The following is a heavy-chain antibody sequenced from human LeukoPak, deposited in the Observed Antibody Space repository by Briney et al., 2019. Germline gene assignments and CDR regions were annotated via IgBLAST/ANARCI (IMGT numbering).Heavy chain of an antibody. CDR3: ARSSSWYYYYMDV. V-gene: IGHV4-30-4*08. CDR1: GGSISSDDDY. D-gene: IGHD6-13*01. J-gene: IGHJ6*03. CDR2: INHSGNT. Sequence: SQTLSLTCSVSGGSISSDDDYWSWIRQPPGKGLEWIGYINHSGNTYYIPSLRNRATISIDTSKNQFSLKLSSVTAADTAVYYCARSSSWYYYYMDVWGKGTTVTVSS.